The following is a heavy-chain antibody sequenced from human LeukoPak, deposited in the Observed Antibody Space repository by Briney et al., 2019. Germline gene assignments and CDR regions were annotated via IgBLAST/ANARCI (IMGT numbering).Heavy chain of an antibody. CDR3: ARGRPVGYSSSFGP. CDR2: INHSGST. V-gene: IGHV4-34*01. J-gene: IGHJ5*02. CDR1: GGSISSYY. D-gene: IGHD6-6*01. Sequence: PSETLSLTCTVSGGSISSYYWSWIRQPPGKGLEWIGEINHSGSTNYNPSLKSRVTISVDTSKNQFSLKLSSVTAADTAVYYCARGRPVGYSSSFGPWGQGTLVTVSS.